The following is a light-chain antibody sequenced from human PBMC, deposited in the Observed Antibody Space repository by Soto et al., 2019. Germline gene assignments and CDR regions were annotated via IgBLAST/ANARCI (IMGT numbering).Light chain of an antibody. Sequence: QSVLTQPASVSGSPGQSITISCTGTSSDVGAYNYVSWYQHHPGKAPKLMLYDVANRPSGVSNRFSGSKSGNTASLTISGLQAEDEADYYCNSYTSGSTYVFGTGTKVTVL. J-gene: IGLJ1*01. CDR3: NSYTSGSTYV. CDR1: SSDVGAYNY. CDR2: DVA. V-gene: IGLV2-14*03.